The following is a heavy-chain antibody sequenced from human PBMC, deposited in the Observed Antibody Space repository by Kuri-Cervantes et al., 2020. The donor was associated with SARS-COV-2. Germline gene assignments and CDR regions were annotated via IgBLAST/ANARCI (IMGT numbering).Heavy chain of an antibody. V-gene: IGHV3-30-3*01. J-gene: IGHJ3*02. CDR1: GFTFSSYA. Sequence: GGSLRLSCAASGFTFSSYAMHWVRQAPGKGLEWVAVISYDGSNKYYADSVKGRFTISRDNSKNTLYLQMNSLRAEDTAVYYCARVAADCSSTSCFSTHAFDIWGQGTMVTVSS. CDR3: ARVAADCSSTSCFSTHAFDI. D-gene: IGHD2-2*01. CDR2: ISYDGSNK.